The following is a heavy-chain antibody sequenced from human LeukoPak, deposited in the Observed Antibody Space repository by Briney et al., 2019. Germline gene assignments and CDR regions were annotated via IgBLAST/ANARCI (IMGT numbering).Heavy chain of an antibody. CDR3: AKTGDYVWGSYRPSLGDAFDI. CDR2: ISGSGGST. CDR1: GFTFSSYA. V-gene: IGHV3-23*01. Sequence: GGSLRLSCAASGFTFSSYAMSWVRQAPGKGPEWVSAISGSGGSTYYADSVKGRFTISRDNSKNTLYLQMNSLRAEDTAVYYCAKTGDYVWGSYRPSLGDAFDIWGQGTMVTVSS. D-gene: IGHD3-16*02. J-gene: IGHJ3*02.